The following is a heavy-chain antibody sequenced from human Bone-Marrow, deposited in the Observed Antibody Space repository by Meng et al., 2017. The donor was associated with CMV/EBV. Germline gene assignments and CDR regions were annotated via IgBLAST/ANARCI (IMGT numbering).Heavy chain of an antibody. D-gene: IGHD2-15*01. J-gene: IGHJ6*02. CDR3: ARDRTPNFYADCGSCYSYYYGIDV. Sequence: GESLKISCAASGFTFDDYGMSWVRQAPGKGLEWGSSINWNGGSTGYADSVKGRFTISRDNAKNSLYLQMNSLRAEDTALYYCARDRTPNFYADCGSCYSYYYGIDVWGQGTTVTVSS. V-gene: IGHV3-20*04. CDR2: INWNGGST. CDR1: GFTFDDYG.